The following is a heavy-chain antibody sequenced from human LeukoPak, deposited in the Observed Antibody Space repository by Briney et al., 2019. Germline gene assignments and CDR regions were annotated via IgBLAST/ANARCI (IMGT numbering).Heavy chain of an antibody. CDR3: ARGDGEAAPPCGY. CDR2: INPNSGGT. D-gene: IGHD2-15*01. Sequence: GASVKVSCKASGYTFTCYYMHWVRQAPGQGLEWMGRINPNSGGTNYAQKFQGRVTMTRDTSISTAYMELSRLTSDDTAVYYCARGDGEAAPPCGYWGQGTLVTVSS. V-gene: IGHV1-2*06. CDR1: GYTFTCYY. J-gene: IGHJ4*02.